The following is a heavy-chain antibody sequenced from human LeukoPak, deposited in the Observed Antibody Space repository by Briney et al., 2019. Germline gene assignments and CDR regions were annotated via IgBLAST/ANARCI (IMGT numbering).Heavy chain of an antibody. D-gene: IGHD3-3*01. CDR2: ISSSSSYI. CDR3: ARKADYDFWSGPIYDY. J-gene: IGHJ4*02. V-gene: IGHV3-21*01. CDR1: GFTFSSYS. Sequence: GGSLRLSCAASGFTFSSYSMNWVRQASGKGLEWVSSISSSSSYIYYADSVKGRFTISRDNAKNSLYLQMNSLRAEDTAVYYCARKADYDFWSGPIYDYWGQGTLVTVSS.